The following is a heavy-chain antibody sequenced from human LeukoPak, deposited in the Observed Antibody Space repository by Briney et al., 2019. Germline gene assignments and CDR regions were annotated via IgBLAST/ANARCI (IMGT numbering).Heavy chain of an antibody. CDR3: ARGYCSGGSCPGDAFDI. CDR2: INPSGGST. J-gene: IGHJ3*02. Sequence: ASVKVSCKASGYTFTSYYMHWVRQAPGQGPAWMGIINPSGGSTSYAQKFQGRVTMTRDTSTSTVYMELSSLRSEDTAVYYCARGYCSGGSCPGDAFDIWGQGTMVTVSS. D-gene: IGHD2-15*01. CDR1: GYTFTSYY. V-gene: IGHV1-46*01.